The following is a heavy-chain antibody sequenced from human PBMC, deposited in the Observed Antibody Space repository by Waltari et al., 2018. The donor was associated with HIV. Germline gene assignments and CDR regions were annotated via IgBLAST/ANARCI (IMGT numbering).Heavy chain of an antibody. CDR2: IYYSGST. J-gene: IGHJ4*02. D-gene: IGHD3-10*01. V-gene: IGHV4-39*07. Sequence: QLQLQESGPGLVKPSETLSLTCTVSGCSISSSSYYWGWIRQPPGKGLEWIGSIYYSGSTYYNPSLKSRVTISVDTSKNQFSLKLSSVTAADTAVYYCARADGSGSYYAPCPDYWGQGTLVTVSS. CDR1: GCSISSSSYY. CDR3: ARADGSGSYYAPCPDY.